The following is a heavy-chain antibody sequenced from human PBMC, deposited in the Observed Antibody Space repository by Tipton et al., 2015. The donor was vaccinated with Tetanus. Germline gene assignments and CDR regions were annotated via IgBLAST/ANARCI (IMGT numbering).Heavy chain of an antibody. V-gene: IGHV1-18*01. D-gene: IGHD3/OR15-3a*01. CDR1: GYTFTHYG. J-gene: IGHJ5*02. Sequence: QLVQSGAEVKKPGASVKVSCKASGYTFTHYGVNWVRQAPGQALEWMGWISPFNENVNSAAKFQGRLTMTTDRATASVYMDLSSLRSGDTAVYYCARGRGLGPHEYFEHWGQGTLVAVSS. CDR3: ARGRGLGPHEYFEH. CDR2: ISPFNENV.